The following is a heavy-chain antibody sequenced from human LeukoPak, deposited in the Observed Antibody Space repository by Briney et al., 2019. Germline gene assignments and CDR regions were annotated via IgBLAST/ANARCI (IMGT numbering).Heavy chain of an antibody. J-gene: IGHJ5*02. D-gene: IGHD1-26*01. CDR2: INHSGST. CDR3: ARVGGSRDNRFDP. V-gene: IGHV4-34*01. CDR1: GGSFSGYY. Sequence: TSQTLSLTCAVYGGSFSGYYCSWIRQPPGKGLGWIRQINHSGSTNYNPSLKSRVTISVDTSKTQFSLKLSSVTAADTAVYYCARVGGSRDNRFDPWGQGTLVTVSS.